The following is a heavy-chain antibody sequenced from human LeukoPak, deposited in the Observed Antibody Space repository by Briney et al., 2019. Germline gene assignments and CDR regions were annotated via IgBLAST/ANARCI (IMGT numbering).Heavy chain of an antibody. CDR1: GGSFSGYY. CDR2: INHSGST. CDR3: ARRSGGSYWGIDY. J-gene: IGHJ4*02. V-gene: IGHV4-34*01. Sequence: SETLSLTCAVYGGSFSGYYWSWIRQPPGKGLEWIGEINHSGSTNYNPSLKSRVTISVDTSKNQFSLKLSSVTAADTAVYYCARRSGGSYWGIDYWGQGTLVTVSS. D-gene: IGHD1-26*01.